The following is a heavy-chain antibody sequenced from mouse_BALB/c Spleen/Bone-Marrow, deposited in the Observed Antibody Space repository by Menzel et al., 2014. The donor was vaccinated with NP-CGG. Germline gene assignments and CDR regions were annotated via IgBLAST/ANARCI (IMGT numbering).Heavy chain of an antibody. V-gene: IGHV6-6*01. J-gene: IGHJ2*01. Sequence: EVQLVESGGGLVQPGGSMKLSCAASGFTFXDAWMDWVRQSPEKGLEWVAEIRNKANNLAAYFSESVKGRFTISRDDSKSSVYLQMNILRPEDAGIYYCTSYYGYYWGQGTTLTVSS. CDR3: TSYYGYY. CDR1: GFTFXDAW. CDR2: IRNKANNLAA. D-gene: IGHD1-2*01.